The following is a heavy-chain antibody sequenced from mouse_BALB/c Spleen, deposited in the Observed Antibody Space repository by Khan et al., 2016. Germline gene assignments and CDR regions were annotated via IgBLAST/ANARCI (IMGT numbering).Heavy chain of an antibody. CDR1: GFSLTSYG. J-gene: IGHJ4*01. CDR3: ARAHYDGYSYYYARDY. CDR2: IWAGGST. V-gene: IGHV2-9*02. Sequence: VQLQESGPGLVAPSQSLSITCTVSGFSLTSYGVHWVRQPPGKGLEWLGVIWAGGSTNYNSALMSRLSISKDNSKSQVFLKMNSLQTDDTAMYYCARAHYDGYSYYYARDYWGQGTSVTVSS. D-gene: IGHD2-3*01.